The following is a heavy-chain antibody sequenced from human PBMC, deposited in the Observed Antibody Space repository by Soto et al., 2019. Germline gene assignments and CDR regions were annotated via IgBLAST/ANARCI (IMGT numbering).Heavy chain of an antibody. CDR2: IIPIFGTA. D-gene: IGHD3-10*01. CDR1: GGTFSSYA. Sequence: QVQLVQSGAEVKKPGSSVKVSCKASGGTFSSYAISWVRQAPGQGLAWMGGIIPIFGTANSAQKFQGRVTITADESTSTAYMELSSLRSEDTAVYYCARVVISWFGHAGGYYYGMDVWGQGTTVTVSS. CDR3: ARVVISWFGHAGGYYYGMDV. V-gene: IGHV1-69*01. J-gene: IGHJ6*02.